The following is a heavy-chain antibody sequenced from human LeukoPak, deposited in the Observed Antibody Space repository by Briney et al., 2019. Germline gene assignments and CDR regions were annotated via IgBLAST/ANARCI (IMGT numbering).Heavy chain of an antibody. D-gene: IGHD4-11*01. Sequence: GGSLRLSCAASGFTFSGYGMHWVRQAPGKGLEWVAVISYDGSSKYYADSVKGRFTISRDNFKNTLYLQMNSLRAEDTAVYYCARDTSAFGTTVTTAVDYWGQGTLVTVSS. V-gene: IGHV3-30*19. CDR3: ARDTSAFGTTVTTAVDY. CDR2: ISYDGSSK. J-gene: IGHJ4*02. CDR1: GFTFSGYG.